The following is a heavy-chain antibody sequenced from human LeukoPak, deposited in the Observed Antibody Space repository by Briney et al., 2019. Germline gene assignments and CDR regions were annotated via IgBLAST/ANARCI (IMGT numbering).Heavy chain of an antibody. CDR1: GGSISSSNW. Sequence: SETLSLTCAVSGGSISSSNWWNWVRQTPEQELEWIGEIHHKWGTNYNPSLKSRLTISVDKSKNQVSLRLSSVAAADTALYYCARAQEGCSRASCYLEPWGQGTLVTVSS. CDR3: ARAQEGCSRASCYLEP. D-gene: IGHD2-2*01. V-gene: IGHV4-4*02. CDR2: IHHKWGT. J-gene: IGHJ5*02.